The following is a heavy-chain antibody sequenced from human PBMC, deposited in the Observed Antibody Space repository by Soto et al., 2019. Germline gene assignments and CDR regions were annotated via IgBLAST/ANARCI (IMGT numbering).Heavy chain of an antibody. CDR3: TGYLPKGDY. Sequence: GGSLRLSCAASGFAFSSFAMSWVRQAPGKGLEWVSVIYSGGSTYYADSVKGRFTISRDNSKNTLYLQMNSLRAEDTAVYYCTGYLPKGDYWGQGTLVTVSS. J-gene: IGHJ4*02. D-gene: IGHD1-1*01. CDR2: IYSGGST. CDR1: GFAFSSFA. V-gene: IGHV3-66*01.